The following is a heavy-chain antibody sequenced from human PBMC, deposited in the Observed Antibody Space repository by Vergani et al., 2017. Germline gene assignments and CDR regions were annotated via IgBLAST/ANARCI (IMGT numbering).Heavy chain of an antibody. V-gene: IGHV4-59*01. CDR2: IYYSGST. J-gene: IGHJ4*02. CDR3: ARGDGTTVPFDY. Sequence: QVQLQESGPGLVKPSEPLSLTCTVSGGSISSYYWSWIRQPPGKGLEWIGYIYYSGSTNYNPPLKSRVTISVDTAKNQFSLKLSSVTAADTAVYYCARGDGTTVPFDYWGQGTLVTVSS. D-gene: IGHD1-1*01. CDR1: GGSISSYY.